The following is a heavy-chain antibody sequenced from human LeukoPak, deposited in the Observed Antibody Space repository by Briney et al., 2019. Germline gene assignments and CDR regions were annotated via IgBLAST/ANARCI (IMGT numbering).Heavy chain of an antibody. Sequence: GGSLRLSCAASGFTFRSYSMNWVRQAPGKGLEWVSSISSSSSYIDYADSVKGRFTISRDNSKNTLYLQMNSLRAEDTAIYYCTRVGYIDEGIDYWGQGTLVTVSS. J-gene: IGHJ4*02. CDR3: TRVGYIDEGIDY. V-gene: IGHV3-21*01. D-gene: IGHD5-24*01. CDR2: ISSSSSYI. CDR1: GFTFRSYS.